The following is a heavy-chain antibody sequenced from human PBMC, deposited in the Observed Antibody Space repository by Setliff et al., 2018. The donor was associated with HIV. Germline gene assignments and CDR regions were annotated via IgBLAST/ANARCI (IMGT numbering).Heavy chain of an antibody. CDR3: HSGYDTEEQAYFDY. D-gene: IGHD5-12*01. J-gene: IGHJ4*02. V-gene: IGHV3-74*01. CDR1: GFTFDRYW. Sequence: GGSLRLSCAASGFTFDRYWMHWVRQAPGKGLVWVSRVNSDGSSKTYADYVKDRFTISRDNAKNTLYLQMNSLRAEDTGVYYCHSGYDTEEQAYFDYWGQGTLVTVSS. CDR2: VNSDGSSK.